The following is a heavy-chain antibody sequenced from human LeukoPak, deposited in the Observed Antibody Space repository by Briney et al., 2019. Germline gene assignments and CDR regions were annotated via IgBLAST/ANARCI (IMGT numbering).Heavy chain of an antibody. CDR1: GFTLSSYA. J-gene: IGHJ4*02. Sequence: GGSLRPSCAGSGFTLSSYAMSWVRQAPGKGLEWVSAISGSGGSTYYADSVKGRFTISRDNSKNTLYLQMKSLRAEDTAVYYCAKEIDYGDYGLDYWGQGTLVTVSS. V-gene: IGHV3-23*01. CDR2: ISGSGGST. CDR3: AKEIDYGDYGLDY. D-gene: IGHD4-17*01.